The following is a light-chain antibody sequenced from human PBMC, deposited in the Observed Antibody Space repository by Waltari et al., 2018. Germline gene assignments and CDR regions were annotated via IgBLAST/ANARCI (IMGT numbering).Light chain of an antibody. CDR1: SSDVGGFDY. J-gene: IGLJ2*01. V-gene: IGLV2-8*01. CDR2: EVS. Sequence: QSALTQPPSASGSPGQSVTISCTGNSSDVGGFDYVSWYQQHPGKVPRLMIYEVSKRPSGVPDRFSGSKSGNTASLTVSGLQVEDEADYYCSSFAGSSQMLFGGGTKLTVL. CDR3: SSFAGSSQML.